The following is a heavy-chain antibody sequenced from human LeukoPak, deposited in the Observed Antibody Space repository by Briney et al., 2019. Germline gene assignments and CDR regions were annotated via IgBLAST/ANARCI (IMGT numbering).Heavy chain of an antibody. CDR3: ARDSNYSGIDY. D-gene: IGHD1-26*01. J-gene: IGHJ4*02. V-gene: IGHV4-34*01. CDR2: INHSGST. Sequence: SETLSPTCAVYGGSFSGYYWSWIRQPPGKGLEWIGEINHSGSTNYNPSLKSRVTISVDTSKNQFSLKLSSVTAADTAVYYCARDSNYSGIDYWGQGTLVTVSS. CDR1: GGSFSGYY.